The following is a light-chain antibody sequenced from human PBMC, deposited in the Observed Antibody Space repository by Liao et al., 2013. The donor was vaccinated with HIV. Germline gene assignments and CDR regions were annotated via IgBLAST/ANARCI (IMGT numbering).Light chain of an antibody. V-gene: IGLV3-1*01. CDR3: QAWDTNTVV. J-gene: IGLJ2*01. Sequence: SYELTQPPSVSVSPGQTASITCSGQNLGDKHASWYQQKPGQSPVLVIYQDVKRPSGIPERFSGSNSGDTATLTISGTQLMDEADYYCQAWDTNTVVFGGGTKLTVL. CDR2: QDV. CDR1: NLGDKH.